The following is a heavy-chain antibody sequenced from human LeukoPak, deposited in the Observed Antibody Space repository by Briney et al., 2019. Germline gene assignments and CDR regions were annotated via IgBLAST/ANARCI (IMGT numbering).Heavy chain of an antibody. Sequence: GASVKVSCKASGYTFTSYGISWVRQAPGQGLEWMGRIIPILGIANYAQKFQGRVTITADKSTSTAYMELSSLRSEDTAVYYCARVFFGNGGYASGDYWGQGTLVTVSS. CDR1: GYTFTSYG. J-gene: IGHJ4*02. V-gene: IGHV1-69*04. CDR2: IIPILGIA. D-gene: IGHD5-12*01. CDR3: ARVFFGNGGYASGDY.